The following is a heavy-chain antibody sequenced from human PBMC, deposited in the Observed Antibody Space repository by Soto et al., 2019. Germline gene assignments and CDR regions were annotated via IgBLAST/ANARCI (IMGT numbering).Heavy chain of an antibody. J-gene: IGHJ4*02. V-gene: IGHV1-18*01. CDR1: GYTFTSYG. CDR2: ISAYNGNT. D-gene: IGHD3-9*01. Sequence: QVQLVQSGAEVKKPGASVKVSCKASGYTFTSYGISWVRQAPGQGLEWMGWISAYNGNTNYAQKLQGRVTMTTDTATSTADMELRSLRADDTAVYYCARGGGSGRYFDWYKGRYFDYWGQGTLVTVSS. CDR3: ARGGGSGRYFDWYKGRYFDY.